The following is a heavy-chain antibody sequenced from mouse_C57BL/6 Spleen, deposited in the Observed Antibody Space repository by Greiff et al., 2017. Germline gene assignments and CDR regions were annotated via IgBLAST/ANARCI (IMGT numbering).Heavy chain of an antibody. CDR3: ARVYYDYDWFAY. J-gene: IGHJ3*01. CDR1: GYTFTSYW. Sequence: QVQLQQPGAELVKPGASVTMSCKASGYTFTSYWITWVKQRPGQGLEWIGDIYPGSGSTNYNEKFKSKATLTVDTSSSTAYMQLSSLTSEDSAVYYCARVYYDYDWFAYWGQGTLVTVSA. V-gene: IGHV1-55*01. D-gene: IGHD2-4*01. CDR2: IYPGSGST.